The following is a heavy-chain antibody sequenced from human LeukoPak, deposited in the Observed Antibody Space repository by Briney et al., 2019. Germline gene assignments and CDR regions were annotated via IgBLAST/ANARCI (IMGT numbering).Heavy chain of an antibody. V-gene: IGHV4-59*01. CDR1: GGSISSYY. J-gene: IGHJ5*02. D-gene: IGHD4-17*01. CDR3: ARVLRDYGDYPNWFDP. Sequence: SSETLSLTCTVSGGSISSYYWSWIRQPPGKGLEWIGYIYYSGSTDYNLSLKSRVTISVDTSKNQISLKLTSVTAADTAVYSCARVLRDYGDYPNWFDPWGQGTLVTVSS. CDR2: IYYSGST.